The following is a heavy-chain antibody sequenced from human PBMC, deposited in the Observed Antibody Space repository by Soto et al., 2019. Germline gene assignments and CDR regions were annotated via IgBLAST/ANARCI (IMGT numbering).Heavy chain of an antibody. CDR3: ARDLAGDYYDSSGTSFDY. D-gene: IGHD3-22*01. J-gene: IGHJ4*02. V-gene: IGHV3-48*01. Sequence: GSLRLSCAASGFTFSSWSMNWVRQAPGKGLEWVSYISSSSGTIHYADSVKGRFTISRDNAKNSLYLQMNSLRAEDTAVYYCARDLAGDYYDSSGTSFDYWGQGTLVTVSS. CDR2: ISSSSGTI. CDR1: GFTFSSWS.